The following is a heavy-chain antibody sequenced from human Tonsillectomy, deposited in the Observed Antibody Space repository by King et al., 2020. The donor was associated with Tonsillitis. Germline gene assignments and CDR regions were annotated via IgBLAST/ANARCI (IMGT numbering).Heavy chain of an antibody. V-gene: IGHV4-59*01. J-gene: IGHJ4*02. CDR2: IYYNENT. CDR3: ARDLTGPFDS. CDR1: GGSIRGYY. D-gene: IGHD1-20*01. Sequence: VQLQESGPGLVKPSESLSLTCTVSGGSIRGYYWSWLRQPPGKGLAWIGYIYYNENTVYSPSLKSRVTISVDPSKNLFSLNLKSVTAADTAVYYCARDLTGPFDSWGQGTLVTVSS.